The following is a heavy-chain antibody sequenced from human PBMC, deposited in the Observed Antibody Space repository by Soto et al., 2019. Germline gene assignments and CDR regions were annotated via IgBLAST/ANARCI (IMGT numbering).Heavy chain of an antibody. Sequence: SETLSLTCIVSGGSINSAGYYWSWVRQPPGKGLEWIGNIYYSGRTYYNPSLKSRVSIEVDTSNNHFSLTLRSVTPADTAVYFCARLPSIINYPMDVWGQGTTVTVSS. CDR2: IYYSGRT. CDR3: ARLPSIINYPMDV. V-gene: IGHV4-31*03. J-gene: IGHJ6*02. D-gene: IGHD3-10*01. CDR1: GGSINSAGYY.